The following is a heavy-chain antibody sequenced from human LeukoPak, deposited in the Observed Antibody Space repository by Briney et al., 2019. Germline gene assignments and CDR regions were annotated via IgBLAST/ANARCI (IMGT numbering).Heavy chain of an antibody. CDR1: GFTVSSNY. CDR3: ARGHDYGDYVAAEYFQH. CDR2: IYSGGST. D-gene: IGHD4-17*01. J-gene: IGHJ1*01. Sequence: GGSLRLSCAASGFTVSSNYMSWVRQAPGKGLEWVSVIYSGGSTYYADSVKGRFTISRDNSKNTLYLQMNSLRAEDTAVYYCARGHDYGDYVAAEYFQHWGQGTLVTVSS. V-gene: IGHV3-66*01.